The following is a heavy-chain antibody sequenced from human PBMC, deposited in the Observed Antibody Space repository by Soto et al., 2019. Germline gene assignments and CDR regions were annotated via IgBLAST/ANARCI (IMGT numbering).Heavy chain of an antibody. D-gene: IGHD3-22*01. CDR3: ARLDSSGYFYRYSFDY. V-gene: IGHV4-31*03. J-gene: IGHJ4*01. Sequence: PSETLSLTCTVSGGSISSGGYYWSWIRQHPGKGLEWIGYIYYSGSTYYNPSLKSRVTISVETSKNQFSLKLSSVTAADTAVYYCARLDSSGYFYRYSFDYWGHGTLVTVSS. CDR1: GGSISSGGYY. CDR2: IYYSGST.